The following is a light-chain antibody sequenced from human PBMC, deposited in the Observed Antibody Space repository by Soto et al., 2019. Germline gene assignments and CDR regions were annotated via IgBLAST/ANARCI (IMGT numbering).Light chain of an antibody. CDR2: EGS. Sequence: QSALTQTASVSGSPGQSITISCTGISSDVGGYNLVSWYQQHPGKAPKVMIYEGSKRPSGVSNRFSGSKSGNTASLTISGLQAEDEADYYCYAGSSTYVFGTGTKLTVL. J-gene: IGLJ1*01. V-gene: IGLV2-23*01. CDR3: YAGSSTYV. CDR1: SSDVGGYNL.